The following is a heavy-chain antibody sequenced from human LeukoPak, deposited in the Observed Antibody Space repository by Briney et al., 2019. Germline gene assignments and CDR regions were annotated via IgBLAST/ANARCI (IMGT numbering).Heavy chain of an antibody. CDR2: ISYDGSNK. D-gene: IGHD4-17*01. Sequence: GGSLRLSCAASGFTYSSYAMHWVRQAPGKGLEWVAVISYDGSNKYYADSVKGRFTISRDNSKNTLYLQMNSLRAEDTAVYYCARVYTVTRYYYYYGMDVWGQGTAVTVSS. J-gene: IGHJ6*02. CDR1: GFTYSSYA. V-gene: IGHV3-30-3*01. CDR3: ARVYTVTRYYYYYGMDV.